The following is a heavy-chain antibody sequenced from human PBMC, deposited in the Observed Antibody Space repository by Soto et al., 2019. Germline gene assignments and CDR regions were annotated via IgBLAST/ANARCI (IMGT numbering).Heavy chain of an antibody. CDR2: IGASGAGT. J-gene: IGHJ4*02. V-gene: IGHV3-23*01. CDR1: GFTFSSYA. CDR3: ALRKTGSYFDY. D-gene: IGHD1-26*01. Sequence: GGSLRLSCAASGFTFSSYAMSWVRQAPGKGLEWVSGIGASGAGTYYADSVKGRFTISRDDSKNTLHLQMNSLRAEDTAVYYCALRKTGSYFDYWGRGTLVPVSS.